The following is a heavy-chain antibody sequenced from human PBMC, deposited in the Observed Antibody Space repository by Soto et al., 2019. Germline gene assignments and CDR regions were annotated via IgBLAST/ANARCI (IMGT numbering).Heavy chain of an antibody. V-gene: IGHV4-39*01. Sequence: SETLSLTCTVSGGSISSSSYYWGWIRQPPGKGLEWIGSIYYSGSTYYNPSLKSRVTISVDTSKNQFSLKLSSVTAADMAVYYCATPGPLSYYYDSSGREDDAFDIWGQGTMVTVSS. J-gene: IGHJ3*02. CDR2: IYYSGST. D-gene: IGHD3-22*01. CDR3: ATPGPLSYYYDSSGREDDAFDI. CDR1: GGSISSSSYY.